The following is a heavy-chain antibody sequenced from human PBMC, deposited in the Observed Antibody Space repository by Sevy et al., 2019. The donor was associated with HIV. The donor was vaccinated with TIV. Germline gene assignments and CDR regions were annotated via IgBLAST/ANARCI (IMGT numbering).Heavy chain of an antibody. CDR1: GFSFSSYG. CDR2: IQYDGSNK. D-gene: IGHD2-21*01. Sequence: GGSLRLSCAASGFSFSSYGMHWVRQAPGKGLEWMSYIQYDGSNKDYADPAKGRFTISRNNSKNTLYVQMNSLRVEDRAVFYFVKEGGGEGGDHWGQGTLVTVSS. CDR3: VKEGGGEGGDH. V-gene: IGHV3-30*02. J-gene: IGHJ4*02.